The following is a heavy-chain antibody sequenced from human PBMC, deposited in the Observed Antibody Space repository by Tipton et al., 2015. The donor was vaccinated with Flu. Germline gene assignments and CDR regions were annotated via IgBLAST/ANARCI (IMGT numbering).Heavy chain of an antibody. J-gene: IGHJ4*02. CDR1: GFTFSGSW. Sequence: SGFTFSGSWMSWVRQAPGKGLEWVATVNGDGSGTYYVESVKGRFTISRDDAKSSLYLQLNSLRVEDTAVYYCASLGNAYWGQGTLVTVSS. D-gene: IGHD2-8*01. V-gene: IGHV3-7*01. CDR3: ASLGNAY. CDR2: VNGDGSGT.